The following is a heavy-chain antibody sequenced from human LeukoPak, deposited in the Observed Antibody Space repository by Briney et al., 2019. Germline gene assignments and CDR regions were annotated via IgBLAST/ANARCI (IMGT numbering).Heavy chain of an antibody. Sequence: GGSLRLSCAASGFTFSSHSMDWVRQAPGKGLEWVSYISSSSSTIYYADSVKGRFTISRDNAKNSLYLQMNSLRAEDTAVYYCARGAYYYEDWGQGTLVTVSS. V-gene: IGHV3-48*01. J-gene: IGHJ4*02. CDR2: ISSSSSTI. CDR1: GFTFSSHS. CDR3: ARGAYYYED. D-gene: IGHD3-22*01.